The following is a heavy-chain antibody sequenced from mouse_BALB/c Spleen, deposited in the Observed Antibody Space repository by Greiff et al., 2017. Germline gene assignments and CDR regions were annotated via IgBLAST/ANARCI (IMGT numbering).Heavy chain of an antibody. CDR2: ISSGGSYT. J-gene: IGHJ2*01. CDR1: GFTFSSYA. CDR3: ARGDYDDYFDY. V-gene: IGHV5-9-4*01. Sequence: DVKLVESGGGLVKPGGSLKLSCAASGFTFSSYAMSWVRQSPEKRLEWVAEISSGGSYTYYPDTVTGRFTISRDNAKNTLYLEMSSLRSEDTAMYYCARGDYDDYFDYWGQGTTLTVSS. D-gene: IGHD2-4*01.